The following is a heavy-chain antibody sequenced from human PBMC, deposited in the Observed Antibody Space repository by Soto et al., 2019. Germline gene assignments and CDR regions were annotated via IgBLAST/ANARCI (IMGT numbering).Heavy chain of an antibody. CDR1: GASISSGRFS. CDR2: VYPGGTT. D-gene: IGHD3-10*01. CDR3: ARSPLFRGVPDFDF. V-gene: IGHV4-30-2*01. J-gene: IGHJ4*02. Sequence: QLQLLESGSRLVQTSQTLTLTCSVSGASISSGRFSWSWIRQPPGKALEYIGYVYPGGTTYYGPPLKSRATMSVDRTKNQFSLNVTSATAADTAMYFCARSPLFRGVPDFDFWGQGILVTVSS.